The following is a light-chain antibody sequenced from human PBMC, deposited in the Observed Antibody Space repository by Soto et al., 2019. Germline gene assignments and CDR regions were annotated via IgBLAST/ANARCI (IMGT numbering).Light chain of an antibody. CDR1: QSVSNNY. V-gene: IGKV3-20*01. CDR2: GAS. J-gene: IGKJ1*01. CDR3: QQYSSLWT. Sequence: EIVLTQSPGTLSFSPGERSTLSFRTSQSVSNNYLAWYQQKPGQAPRLLIYGASSRATGIPDRFSGSGSGTDFTLSISRLEPEDFAVYYCQQYSSLWTFGQGTKVDIK.